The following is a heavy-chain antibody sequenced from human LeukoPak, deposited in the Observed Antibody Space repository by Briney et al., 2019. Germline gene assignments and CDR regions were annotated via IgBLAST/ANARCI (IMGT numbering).Heavy chain of an antibody. J-gene: IGHJ4*02. CDR3: AGSSGWLFDY. CDR2: IKEDGSQI. Sequence: GGSLRLSCAGTGFTFSKYWMNWVRQAPGKGLEWVANIKEDGSQIYYADSVKGRFTISRDKPKNSVSLQMNSLRAEDTAVYYCAGSSGWLFDYWGQGTLVAVSS. D-gene: IGHD3-22*01. CDR1: GFTFSKYW. V-gene: IGHV3-7*01.